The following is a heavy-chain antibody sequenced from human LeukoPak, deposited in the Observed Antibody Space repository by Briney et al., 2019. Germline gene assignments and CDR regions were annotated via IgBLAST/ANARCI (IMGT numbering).Heavy chain of an antibody. Sequence: GGSLRLSCAASGFTFSNFWMHWVRQAPGKGLEWVAVISYDGSNKYYADSVKGRFTISRDNSKNTLYLQMNSLRAEDTAVYYCAKDRDMGDAFDIWGQGTMVTVSS. CDR1: GFTFSNFW. J-gene: IGHJ3*02. D-gene: IGHD3-9*01. CDR2: ISYDGSNK. CDR3: AKDRDMGDAFDI. V-gene: IGHV3-30*18.